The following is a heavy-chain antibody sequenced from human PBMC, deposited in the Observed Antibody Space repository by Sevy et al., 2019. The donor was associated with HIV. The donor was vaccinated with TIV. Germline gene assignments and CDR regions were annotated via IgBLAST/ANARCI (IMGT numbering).Heavy chain of an antibody. CDR1: EFRLSNYA. J-gene: IGHJ4*02. D-gene: IGHD3-22*01. V-gene: IGHV3-23*01. CDR2: ISGSGGSS. CDR3: AKDLYYDNSLFDY. Sequence: GGSLRLSCVASEFRLSNYAMNWVRQAPGKGLEWVSGISGSGGSSYYADSVKGRFTISRDNSKNTLYLQMNSLGAEDTARYYCAKDLYYDNSLFDYWGQGILVTVSS.